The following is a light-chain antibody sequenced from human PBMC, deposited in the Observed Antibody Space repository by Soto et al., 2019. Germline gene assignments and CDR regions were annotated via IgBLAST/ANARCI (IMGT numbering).Light chain of an antibody. Sequence: SALTQSASVSGSPGQSITISCTGTSSDVGGYNYVSWYQQHPGKAPKLIIYEVSNRPSGVSNRFSGSKSGNTASLTISGLQAEDEADYYCNSYTSKSTGVFGTGTKLTVL. J-gene: IGLJ1*01. V-gene: IGLV2-14*01. CDR3: NSYTSKSTGV. CDR1: SSDVGGYNY. CDR2: EVS.